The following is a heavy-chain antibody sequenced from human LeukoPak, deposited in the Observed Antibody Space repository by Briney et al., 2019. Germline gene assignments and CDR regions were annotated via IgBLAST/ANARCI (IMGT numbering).Heavy chain of an antibody. Sequence: GGSLRLSCAASGFMFTSYSMNWVRQAPGKGLEWVSSISASSTYIFYGDSVKGRFTLSRGNARSSLHLQMNGVRAEDTAVYYCARIAISSLGAYYMDVWGKGTTVTVSS. D-gene: IGHD5-24*01. CDR2: ISASSTYI. CDR3: ARIAISSLGAYYMDV. V-gene: IGHV3-21*01. CDR1: GFMFTSYS. J-gene: IGHJ6*03.